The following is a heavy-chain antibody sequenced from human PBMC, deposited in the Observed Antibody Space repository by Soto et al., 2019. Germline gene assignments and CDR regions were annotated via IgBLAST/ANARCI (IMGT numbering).Heavy chain of an antibody. D-gene: IGHD4-17*01. V-gene: IGHV1-3*01. CDR3: ARDYGGNSARADAFDI. J-gene: IGHJ3*02. CDR1: GYTFTSYA. Sequence: ASVKVSCKASGYTFTSYAMHWVRQAPGQRLEWMGWINAGNGNTKYSRKFQGRVTMTRDTSTSTVYMELSSLRSEDTAVYYCARDYGGNSARADAFDIWGQGTMVTVSS. CDR2: INAGNGNT.